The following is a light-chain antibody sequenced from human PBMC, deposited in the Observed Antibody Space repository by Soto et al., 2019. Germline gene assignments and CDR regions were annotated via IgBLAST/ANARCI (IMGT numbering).Light chain of an antibody. CDR3: QEYGTSRT. Sequence: EIALTQSPATLSVSPGERATLSCRASQSVSSDLAWYHQKPGQAPRLLIYGASTRATGIPARSSGSGSGTDFTLTISRLEPEDFAVYYCQEYGTSRTFGQGTKVDIK. V-gene: IGKV3-20*01. CDR2: GAS. CDR1: QSVSSD. J-gene: IGKJ1*01.